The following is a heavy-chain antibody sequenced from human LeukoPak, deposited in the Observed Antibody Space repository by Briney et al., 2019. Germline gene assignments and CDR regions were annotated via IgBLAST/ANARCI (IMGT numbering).Heavy chain of an antibody. CDR1: ADSISSSSHH. CDR3: ARQYCSSTSCYPNWFDP. D-gene: IGHD2-2*01. J-gene: IGHJ5*02. Sequence: SETLSLTCTVSADSISSSSHHWGWLRQSPGTGLEWIGSICYGRTTYYNPSLNSRVTISVDRSKNQFSLKLSSVTAADTAVYYCARQYCSSTSCYPNWFDPWGQGTLVTVSS. CDR2: ICYGRTT. V-gene: IGHV4-39*07.